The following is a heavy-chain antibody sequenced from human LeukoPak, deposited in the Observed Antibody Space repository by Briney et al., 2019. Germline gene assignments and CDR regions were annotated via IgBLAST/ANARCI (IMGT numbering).Heavy chain of an antibody. J-gene: IGHJ6*02. CDR1: GFTFSDHY. D-gene: IGHD4-17*01. CDR2: IRNRDKLYSI. Sequence: PGGLLRPSCPTSGFTFSDHYMDGVRQAPGEGLEGVASIRNRDKLYSIEYAASVKGRFTVSRDDSMNSLYLQMNSLKTEDTAVYYCARGPTVTFNYHYGLDVWGQGTTVTVSS. CDR3: ARGPTVTFNYHYGLDV. V-gene: IGHV3-72*01.